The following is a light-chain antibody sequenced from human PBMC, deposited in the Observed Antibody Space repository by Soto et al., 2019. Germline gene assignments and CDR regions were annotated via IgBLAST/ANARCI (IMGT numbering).Light chain of an antibody. V-gene: IGLV2-11*01. CDR1: ISDVGGYNY. CDR2: DVT. CDR3: CSYAGSYTFV. J-gene: IGLJ1*01. Sequence: QSALTQPRSVSGSPGQSVTISCSGTISDVGGYNYVSWYQQHPGKAPNLMIDDVTTRPSGVPDRFSGSKSGNTASLTISGIQAEDEADYYYCSYAGSYTFVFGTGTKLTGL.